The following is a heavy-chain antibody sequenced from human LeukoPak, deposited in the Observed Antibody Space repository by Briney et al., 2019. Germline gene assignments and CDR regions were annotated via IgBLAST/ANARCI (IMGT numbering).Heavy chain of an antibody. CDR3: AKPKTARYYGDGDAFDI. V-gene: IGHV4-38-2*02. J-gene: IGHJ3*02. CDR2: IYTSGST. CDR1: GYSISSGYY. D-gene: IGHD4-17*01. Sequence: PSETLSLTCTVSGYSISSGYYWGWIRQPPGKGLEWIGRIYTSGSTNYNPSLKSRVTISVDTSKNQFSLKLSSVTAADTAVYYCAKPKTARYYGDGDAFDIWGQGTMVTVSS.